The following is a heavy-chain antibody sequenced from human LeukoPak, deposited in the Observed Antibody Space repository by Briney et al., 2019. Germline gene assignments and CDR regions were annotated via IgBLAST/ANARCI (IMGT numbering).Heavy chain of an antibody. CDR3: AKTTTGYSSGRFPGWPVDY. Sequence: GESLRLSCAASGFTFSNYGMSWVRQAPGKGLEWVSVIRGSGGGTYYADSVKGRFTISRDNSKNTVYLQMNSLRAEDTAVYYCAKTTTGYSSGRFPGWPVDYWGQGTLVTVSS. V-gene: IGHV3-23*01. CDR1: GFTFSNYG. J-gene: IGHJ4*02. D-gene: IGHD6-19*01. CDR2: IRGSGGGT.